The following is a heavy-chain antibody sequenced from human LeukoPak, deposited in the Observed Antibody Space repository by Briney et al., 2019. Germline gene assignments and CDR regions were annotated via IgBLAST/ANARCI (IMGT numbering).Heavy chain of an antibody. D-gene: IGHD5-18*01. Sequence: GRSLRLSCAASGFTFSSYGMHRVRQAPGKGLEWVAVISYDGSNKYYADSVKGRFTISRDNSKNTLYVQMNRLRVEDTAVYYCAKDPGYTYGYSFDYWGQGTLVTVSS. CDR1: GFTFSSYG. CDR3: AKDPGYTYGYSFDY. J-gene: IGHJ4*02. V-gene: IGHV3-30*18. CDR2: ISYDGSNK.